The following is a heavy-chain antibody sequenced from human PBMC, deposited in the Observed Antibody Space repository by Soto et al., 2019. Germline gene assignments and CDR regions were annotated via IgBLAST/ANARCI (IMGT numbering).Heavy chain of an antibody. Sequence: GGSLRLSCAASGFTFSSYAMSWVRQAPGKGLEWVSAISGSGGSTYYADSVKGRFTISRDNSKNTLYLQMNSLRAEDTAVYDCAKDLYGSGWYEVGFDYWGQGTLVTVSS. J-gene: IGHJ4*02. CDR1: GFTFSSYA. CDR3: AKDLYGSGWYEVGFDY. V-gene: IGHV3-23*01. D-gene: IGHD6-19*01. CDR2: ISGSGGST.